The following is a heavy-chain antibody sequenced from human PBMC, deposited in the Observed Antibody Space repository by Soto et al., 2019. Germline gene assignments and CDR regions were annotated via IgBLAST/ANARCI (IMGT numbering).Heavy chain of an antibody. Sequence: ASVKVSCKASGYTFTSYGISWVRQAPGQGLEWMGWISAYNGNTNYAQKLQGRVTMTTDTSTSTAYMELRSLRSDDTAVYYCARDAPHPVVAATPLDYWGQGTLVTVSS. D-gene: IGHD2-15*01. V-gene: IGHV1-18*01. J-gene: IGHJ4*02. CDR3: ARDAPHPVVAATPLDY. CDR1: GYTFTSYG. CDR2: ISAYNGNT.